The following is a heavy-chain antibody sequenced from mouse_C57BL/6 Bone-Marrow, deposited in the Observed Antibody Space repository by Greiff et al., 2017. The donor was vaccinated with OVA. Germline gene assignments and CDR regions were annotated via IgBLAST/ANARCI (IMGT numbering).Heavy chain of an antibody. Sequence: LQESGAELARPGASVKLSCKASGYTFTSYGISWVKQRTGQGLEWIGEIYPRSGNTYYNEKFKGKATLTADKSSSTAYMELRSLTSEDSAVYFCARGGTDYAMDYWGQGTSVTVSS. V-gene: IGHV1-81*01. CDR1: GYTFTSYG. CDR3: ARGGTDYAMDY. J-gene: IGHJ4*01. CDR2: IYPRSGNT. D-gene: IGHD2-14*01.